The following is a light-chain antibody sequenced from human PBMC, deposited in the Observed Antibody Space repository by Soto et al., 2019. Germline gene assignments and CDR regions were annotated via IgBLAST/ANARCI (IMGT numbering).Light chain of an antibody. CDR1: SSNIGTNT. CDR3: SAWDDSLNGVV. Sequence: QSVLTQPPSASGTPRQRVTISCSGDSSNIGTNTVNWYQQLPGTAPKIHIYSNNQRPSGVPDRFSGSKSGTSASLAISGLQSEDEADYYCSAWDDSLNGVVFGGGTKLTVL. V-gene: IGLV1-44*01. J-gene: IGLJ3*02. CDR2: SNN.